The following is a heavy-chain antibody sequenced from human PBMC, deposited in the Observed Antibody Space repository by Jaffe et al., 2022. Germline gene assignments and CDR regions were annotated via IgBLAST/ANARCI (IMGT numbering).Heavy chain of an antibody. V-gene: IGHV5-51*03. Sequence: EVQLVQSGAEVKKPGESLKISCKGSGYSFTSYWIGWVRQMPGKGLEWMGIIYPGDSDTRYSPSFQGQVTISADKSISTAYLQWSSLKASDTAMYYCVSPYYYDSSVPYAFDIWGQGTMVTVSS. J-gene: IGHJ3*02. CDR1: GYSFTSYW. D-gene: IGHD3-22*01. CDR3: VSPYYYDSSVPYAFDI. CDR2: IYPGDSDT.